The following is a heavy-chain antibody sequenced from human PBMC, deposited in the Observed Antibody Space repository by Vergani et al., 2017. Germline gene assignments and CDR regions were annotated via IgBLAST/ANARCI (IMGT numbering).Heavy chain of an antibody. V-gene: IGHV3-33*01. CDR3: ARDXQQLVRLPTYYFDY. Sequence: QVQLVESGGGVVQPGRSLRLSCAASGFTFSSYGMHWVRQAPGKGLEWVAVIWYDGSNKYYADSVKGRFTISRDNSKNTLYLQMNSLRAEDTAVYYCARDXQQLVRLPTYYFDYWGQGTLVTVSS. CDR1: GFTFSSYG. J-gene: IGHJ4*02. D-gene: IGHD6-13*01. CDR2: IWYDGSNK.